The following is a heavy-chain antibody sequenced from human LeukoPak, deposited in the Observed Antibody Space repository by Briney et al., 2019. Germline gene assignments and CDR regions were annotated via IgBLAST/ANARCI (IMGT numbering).Heavy chain of an antibody. CDR2: IYTSGST. V-gene: IGHV4-61*02. D-gene: IGHD3-10*01. CDR1: SDSISSNYHY. Sequence: SETLSLTCTVSSDSISSNYHYWRWIRQPAGKGLEWIGCIYTSGSTDYSPSLESRITISLDTSKNQFSLNLTSVTAADTAMYFCARRGDVWGQGTTVTVSS. CDR3: ARRGDV. J-gene: IGHJ6*02.